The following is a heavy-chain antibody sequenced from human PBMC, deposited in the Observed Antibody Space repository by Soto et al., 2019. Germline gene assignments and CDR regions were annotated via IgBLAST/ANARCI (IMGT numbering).Heavy chain of an antibody. V-gene: IGHV1-18*01. CDR2: ISAYNGNT. J-gene: IGHJ5*02. CDR1: GYTFTSYG. Sequence: ASVKVSCKASGYTFTSYGISWVRQAPGQGLEWMGWISAYNGNTNYAQKHQGKVTMTTDTSTSTAYMELRSLRSDDTAVYYCARDLHSSSWYYWFDPWGQGTLVTVSS. CDR3: ARDLHSSSWYYWFDP. D-gene: IGHD6-13*01.